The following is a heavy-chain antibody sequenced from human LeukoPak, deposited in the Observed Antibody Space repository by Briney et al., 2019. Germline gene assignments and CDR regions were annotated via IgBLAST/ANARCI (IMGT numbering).Heavy chain of an antibody. CDR2: IYHSGST. CDR3: ARVRVTIVWFDP. CDR1: GYSITSGFY. V-gene: IGHV4-38-2*01. D-gene: IGHD3-9*01. J-gene: IGHJ5*02. Sequence: SETLSLTCAVSGYSITSGFYWGWIRQPPGKGLEWIGSIYHSGSTYYNPSLKSRVTISVDTSKNQFSLKLSSVTAADTAVYYCARVRVTIVWFDPWGQGTLVTVSS.